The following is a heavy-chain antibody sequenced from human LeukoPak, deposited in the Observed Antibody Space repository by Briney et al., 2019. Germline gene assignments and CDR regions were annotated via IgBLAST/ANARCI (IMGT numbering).Heavy chain of an antibody. D-gene: IGHD1-26*01. CDR2: IYYSGST. CDR1: GGSISSSTYY. Sequence: SETLSLTCTVSGGSISSSTYYWRWIRQPPGEGLEWIGSIYYSGSTYYNPSLKSRVTISVDTSKNQFSLKLSSVTAADTAVYYCARLTSGSYRLAFDYWGQGTLVTVSS. J-gene: IGHJ4*02. CDR3: ARLTSGSYRLAFDY. V-gene: IGHV4-39*01.